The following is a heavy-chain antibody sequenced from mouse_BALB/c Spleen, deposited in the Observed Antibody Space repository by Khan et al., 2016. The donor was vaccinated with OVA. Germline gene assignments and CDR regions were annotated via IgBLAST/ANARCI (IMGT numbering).Heavy chain of an antibody. V-gene: IGHV1-87*01. Sequence: QVQLKESGAELARPGASVNLSCKASGYTFTNYWIHWVRQRPGQGLEWIGSIFPGNDDTKYTQKFKGKATLTADKSSSTACMQIRTLASEDSAVYYCATHVHYSMDYWGQGTSATVSS. CDR3: ATHVHYSMDY. CDR1: GYTFTNYW. J-gene: IGHJ4*01. CDR2: IFPGNDDT.